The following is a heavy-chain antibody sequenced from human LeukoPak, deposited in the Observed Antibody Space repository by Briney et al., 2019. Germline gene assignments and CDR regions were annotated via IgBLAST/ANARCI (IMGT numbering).Heavy chain of an antibody. Sequence: SETLSLTCTVSGGSISSSSYYWGWIRQPAGKGLEWIGRIYTSGSTNYNPSLKSRVTMSVDTSKNQFSLKLSSVTAADTAVYYCARDSPPSGTDYFDYWGQGTLVTVSS. CDR2: IYTSGST. CDR1: GGSISSSSYY. J-gene: IGHJ4*02. D-gene: IGHD3-10*01. V-gene: IGHV4-61*02. CDR3: ARDSPPSGTDYFDY.